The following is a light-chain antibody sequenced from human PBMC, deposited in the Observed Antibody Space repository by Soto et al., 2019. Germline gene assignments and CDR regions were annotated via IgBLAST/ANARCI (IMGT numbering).Light chain of an antibody. J-gene: IGLJ1*01. Sequence: QSVLTQSPSAAWAPGQTVTISCTGTSSELGGYDYFSWSQQRPDKAPPFIIYGVNKRPSGVPARFSGSKSGDTASLTISGLQAEDEADYYCCSYAGSYILYVFGIGTKVTVL. CDR3: CSYAGSYILYV. CDR2: GVN. V-gene: IGLV2-8*01. CDR1: SSELGGYDY.